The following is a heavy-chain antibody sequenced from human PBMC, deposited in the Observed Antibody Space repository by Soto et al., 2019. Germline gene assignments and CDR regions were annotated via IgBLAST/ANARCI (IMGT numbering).Heavy chain of an antibody. CDR3: LRDPRHWNEFADQ. Sequence: VQLVESGGGLVQPGGSLRLSCAASGFAFGSYWMHWVRQAPGKGLVWVSRISQDGAIATQADSVKGRFTISRDNAKNTLFLQMNSIRADDTAVYNCLRDPRHWNEFADQWGQGTLVTVSS. J-gene: IGHJ4*02. V-gene: IGHV3-74*01. D-gene: IGHD1-1*01. CDR1: GFAFGSYW. CDR2: ISQDGAIA.